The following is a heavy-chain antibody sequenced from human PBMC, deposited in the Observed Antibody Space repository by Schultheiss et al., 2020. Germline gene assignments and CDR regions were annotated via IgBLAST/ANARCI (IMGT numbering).Heavy chain of an antibody. D-gene: IGHD3-10*01. V-gene: IGHV4-59*01. J-gene: IGHJ4*02. CDR2: IYYSGST. Sequence: SETLSLTCTVSGGSISSYYWSWIRQPPGKGLEWIGYIYYSGSTNYNPSLKSRVTISVDTSKNQFSLKLSSVTAADTAVYYCARGDGSGSYYFDYWGQGTLVTVS. CDR1: GGSISSYY. CDR3: ARGDGSGSYYFDY.